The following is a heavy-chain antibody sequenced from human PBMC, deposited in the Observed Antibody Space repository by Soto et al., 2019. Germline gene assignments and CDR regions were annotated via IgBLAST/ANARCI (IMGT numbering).Heavy chain of an antibody. Sequence: EVQLVESGGGLVQPGGSLRLSCAASGFTFSSFWTSWVRQAPGKGLEWVANIKQDGSERYYVDSVKGRFTISRDNAKNSLYLQMNSLRAEDTAVYYCARLNGEFDIWGQGTMVTVS. V-gene: IGHV3-7*01. CDR1: GFTFSSFW. CDR2: IKQDGSER. CDR3: ARLNGEFDI. J-gene: IGHJ3*02.